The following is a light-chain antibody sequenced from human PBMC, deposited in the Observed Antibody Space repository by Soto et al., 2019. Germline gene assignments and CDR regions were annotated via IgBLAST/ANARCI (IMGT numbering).Light chain of an antibody. CDR3: QQYYTFPRT. J-gene: IGKJ1*01. Sequence: DIQMTQSPSSVSASIGDTVTITCRASQDISILLAWYQKKPGQPPKMLIYWASTRESGVPDRFTGSGSGSNFTLTIASLQAEDVAVYYCQQYYTFPRTFGQGSKVEIK. V-gene: IGKV1-27*01. CDR1: QDISIL. CDR2: WAS.